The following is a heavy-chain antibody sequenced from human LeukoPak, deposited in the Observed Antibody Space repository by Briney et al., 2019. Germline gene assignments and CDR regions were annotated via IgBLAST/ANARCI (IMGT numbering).Heavy chain of an antibody. CDR2: IYYSGST. J-gene: IGHJ4*02. CDR1: GGSISSSSYY. CDR3: ARLGLKQLVLDY. V-gene: IGHV4-39*01. Sequence: SETLSLTCTVSGGSISSSSYYWGWIRQPPGKGLEWIGSIYYSGSTYYNPSLKSRFTISVDTSKNQFSLKLSSVTAADTAVYYCARLGLKQLVLDYWGQGTLVTVSS. D-gene: IGHD6-6*01.